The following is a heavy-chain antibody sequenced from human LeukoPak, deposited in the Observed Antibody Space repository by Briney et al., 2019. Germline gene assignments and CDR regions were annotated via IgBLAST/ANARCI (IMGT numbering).Heavy chain of an antibody. V-gene: IGHV1-2*02. D-gene: IGHD5-24*01. CDR2: INPNSGGT. CDR3: ARDVLEMAIHRIDY. Sequence: ASVKVSCKASGYTFTGYYRHWVRQAPGQGLEWMGWINPNSGGTNYAQKFQGRVTMTRNTSISTAYMELSSLRSEDTALYYCARDVLEMAIHRIDYWGQGTLVTVSS. J-gene: IGHJ4*02. CDR1: GYTFTGYY.